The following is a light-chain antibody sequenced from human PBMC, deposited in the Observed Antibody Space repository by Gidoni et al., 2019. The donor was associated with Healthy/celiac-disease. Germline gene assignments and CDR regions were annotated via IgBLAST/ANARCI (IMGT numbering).Light chain of an antibody. CDR1: QSVSSSY. V-gene: IGKV3-20*01. CDR2: GAS. J-gene: IGKJ1*01. CDR3: QQYGSSGT. Sequence: DIVLTQSPGTLSLSPGERATLSCRASQSVSSSYLAWYQQKPGQAPRLLIYGASSRATGIPDRFSGSGSGTDFTLTISRLEPEDVAVYYCQQYGSSGTFXQXTKVEIK.